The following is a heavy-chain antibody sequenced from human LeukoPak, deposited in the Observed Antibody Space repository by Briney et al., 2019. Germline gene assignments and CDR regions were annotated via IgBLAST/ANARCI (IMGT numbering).Heavy chain of an antibody. J-gene: IGHJ3*02. CDR3: ATDTYSSIWTQAFDI. Sequence: VASVKVSCKVSGYTLTEFSMHWVRQAPGKGHEWMGGFDPEDGETIYAQKFQGRVTMTEDTSTDTAYMELSSLRSEDTAVYYCATDTYSSIWTQAFDIWGQGTMVTVSS. V-gene: IGHV1-24*01. D-gene: IGHD6-13*01. CDR1: GYTLTEFS. CDR2: FDPEDGET.